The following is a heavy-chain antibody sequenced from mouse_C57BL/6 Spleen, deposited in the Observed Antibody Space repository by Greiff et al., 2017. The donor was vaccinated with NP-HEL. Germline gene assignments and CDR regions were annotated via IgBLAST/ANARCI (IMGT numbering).Heavy chain of an antibody. CDR1: GYTFTSYW. J-gene: IGHJ1*03. D-gene: IGHD2-1*01. Sequence: VQLQQPGAELVKPGASVKLSCKASGYTFTSYWMHWVKQRPGQGLEWIGMIHPNSGSTNYNEKFKSKATLTVDKSSSTAYMQLSSLTSEDSAVYYCARKAYGNYEYFDVWGTGTTVTVSS. CDR3: ARKAYGNYEYFDV. CDR2: IHPNSGST. V-gene: IGHV1-64*01.